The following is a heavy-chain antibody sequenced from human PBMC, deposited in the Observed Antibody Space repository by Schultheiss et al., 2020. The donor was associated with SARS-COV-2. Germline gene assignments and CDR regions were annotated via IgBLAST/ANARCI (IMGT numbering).Heavy chain of an antibody. J-gene: IGHJ5*02. CDR3: ARVSRAAGNHPTVNWFDP. V-gene: IGHV1-69*13. CDR2: IIPIFGTA. CDR1: GGTFSSYA. Sequence: SVKVSCKASGGTFSSYAISWVRQAPGQGLEWMGGIIPIFGTANYAQKFQGRVTITADESTSTAYMELSSLRSEDTAVYYCARVSRAAGNHPTVNWFDPWGQGTLVTVSS. D-gene: IGHD6-13*01.